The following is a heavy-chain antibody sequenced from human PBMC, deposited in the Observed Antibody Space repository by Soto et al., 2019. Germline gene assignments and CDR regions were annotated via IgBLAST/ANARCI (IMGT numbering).Heavy chain of an antibody. Sequence: GGSLRLSCAASGFTFRSFTLNWVRKAPGKGLEWVSTISSNSAYIYYTDALRGRFTFSRDNAKNSLHIQMNSLRAEATAVYCCTSDAARNSRGLGWFDPWCPGALDKVSS. J-gene: IGHJ5*02. D-gene: IGHD6-19*01. V-gene: IGHV3-21*01. CDR2: ISSNSAYI. CDR1: GFTFRSFT. CDR3: TSDAARNSRGLGWFDP.